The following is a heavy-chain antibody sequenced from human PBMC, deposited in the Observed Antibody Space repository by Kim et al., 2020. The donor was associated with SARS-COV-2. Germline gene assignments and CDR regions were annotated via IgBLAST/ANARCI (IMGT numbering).Heavy chain of an antibody. V-gene: IGHV4-39*01. Sequence: SETLSLTCTVSGGSISSSSYYWGWIRQPPGKGLEWIGSIYYSGSTYYNPSLKSRVTISVDTSKNQFSLKLSSVTAADTAVYYCARHGSGKTKYYYYGMDVWGQGTTVTVSS. CDR2: IYYSGST. CDR1: GGSISSSSYY. D-gene: IGHD3-10*01. J-gene: IGHJ6*02. CDR3: ARHGSGKTKYYYYGMDV.